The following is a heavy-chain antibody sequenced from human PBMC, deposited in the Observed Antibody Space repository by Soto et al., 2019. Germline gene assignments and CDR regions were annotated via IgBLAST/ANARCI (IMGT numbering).Heavy chain of an antibody. CDR2: TYYRSKWYN. CDR3: ARESDFWSGYYPYGMDV. CDR1: GDSVSSNSAA. D-gene: IGHD3-3*01. J-gene: IGHJ6*02. V-gene: IGHV6-1*01. Sequence: SQTLSLTCAISGDSVSSNSAAWNWIRQSPSRGLEWLGRTYYRSKWYNDYAVSVKSRITINPDTSKNQFSLQLNSVTPEDTAVYYCARESDFWSGYYPYGMDVWGQGTTVTVSS.